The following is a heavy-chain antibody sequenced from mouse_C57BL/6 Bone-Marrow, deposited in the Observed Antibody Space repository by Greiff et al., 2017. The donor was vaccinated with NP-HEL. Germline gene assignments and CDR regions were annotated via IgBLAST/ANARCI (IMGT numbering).Heavy chain of an antibody. CDR2: IWSDGST. V-gene: IGHV2-6-1*01. J-gene: IGHJ4*01. CDR3: ARQDGYDGNYAMDY. CDR1: GFSLTSYG. Sequence: QVQLKESGPGLVAPSQSLSITCTVSGFSLTSYGVHWVRQPPGKGLEWLVVIWSDGSTTYNSALKSRLSISKDNSKSQVFLKMNRLQTDDTAMYYCARQDGYDGNYAMDYWGQGTSVTVSS. D-gene: IGHD2-2*01.